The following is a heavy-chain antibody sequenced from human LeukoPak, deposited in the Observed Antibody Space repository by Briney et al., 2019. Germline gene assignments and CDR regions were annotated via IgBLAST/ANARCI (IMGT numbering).Heavy chain of an antibody. V-gene: IGHV4-39*01. CDR3: ARHLSSSWYGGGYNWFDP. CDR1: GGSISSSSYY. CDR2: IYYSGST. J-gene: IGHJ5*02. D-gene: IGHD6-13*01. Sequence: PSETLSLTCTVSGGSISSSSYYWGWIRQPPGKGLEWIGSIYYSGSTYYNPSLKSRVTISVDTSKNQFSLKLSSVTAADTAVYYCARHLSSSWYGGGYNWFDPWGQGTLVTVSS.